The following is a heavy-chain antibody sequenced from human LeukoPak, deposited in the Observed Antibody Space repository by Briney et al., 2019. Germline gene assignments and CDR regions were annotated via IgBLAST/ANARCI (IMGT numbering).Heavy chain of an antibody. D-gene: IGHD5-18*01. V-gene: IGHV3-30*18. Sequence: PGGSRRLSCAASGFTFSSYGMHWVRQAPGKGLEWVAVISYDGSNKYYADSVKGRFTISRDNSKNTLYLQMNSLRAEDTAVYYCAKDLNSYGYGDYFDYWGQGTLVTVSS. CDR2: ISYDGSNK. J-gene: IGHJ4*02. CDR3: AKDLNSYGYGDYFDY. CDR1: GFTFSSYG.